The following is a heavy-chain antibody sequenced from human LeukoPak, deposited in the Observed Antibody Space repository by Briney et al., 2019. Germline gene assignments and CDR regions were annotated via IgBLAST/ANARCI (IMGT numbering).Heavy chain of an antibody. CDR2: LSTYFGNI. V-gene: IGHV1-18*04. Sequence: ASVKVSCKASGYTFTSHGISWVRQAPGQGLEWMGWLSTYFGNINYVQKFQGRLTMTTDTSTSTAYMELRSLRSDDTAVYYCARGLDDILTGSEDAFDIWGQGTRVTVSS. D-gene: IGHD3-9*01. CDR1: GYTFTSHG. CDR3: ARGLDDILTGSEDAFDI. J-gene: IGHJ3*02.